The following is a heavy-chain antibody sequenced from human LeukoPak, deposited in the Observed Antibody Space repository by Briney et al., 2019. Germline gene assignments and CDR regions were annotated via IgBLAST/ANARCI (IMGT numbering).Heavy chain of an antibody. CDR2: TYYRSKWYN. CDR1: GDSVSSNSAA. Sequence: SQTLSLTCAISGDSVSSNSAAWNWIRQPPSRGLEWLGGTYYRSKWYNDYAVSVKSRITINPDTSKSQFSLQLNSVTPEDTAVYYCARGGPNRGCDWDYFDYWGQGTLVTVSS. J-gene: IGHJ4*02. D-gene: IGHD5-12*01. V-gene: IGHV6-1*01. CDR3: ARGGPNRGCDWDYFDY.